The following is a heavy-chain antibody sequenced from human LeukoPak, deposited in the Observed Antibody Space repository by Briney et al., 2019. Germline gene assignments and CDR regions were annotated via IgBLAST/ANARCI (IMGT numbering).Heavy chain of an antibody. CDR2: IYSGGST. J-gene: IGHJ4*02. V-gene: IGHV3-66*01. Sequence: GGSLRLSCAASGFTVSSNYMSWVRQAPGRGLEWVLVIYSGGSTNYADSVKGRFTISRDISKSTLYLQMNSLRAGDTAVYYCARAGATTFDYWGQGTLVTVSS. CDR3: ARAGATTFDY. D-gene: IGHD1-26*01. CDR1: GFTVSSNY.